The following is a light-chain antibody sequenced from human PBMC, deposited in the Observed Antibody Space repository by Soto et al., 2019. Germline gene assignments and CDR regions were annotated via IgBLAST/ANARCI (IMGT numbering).Light chain of an antibody. CDR1: QSVISSY. CDR3: QQYGDSPFT. V-gene: IGKV3-20*01. Sequence: IVLTQSPGTLSFSPLERATLSCRASQSVISSYLAWYQQKPGQAPSLLIYGASSRATGIPDRFSGRGSGTDFTLTISRLEPEDFALYYCQQYGDSPFTFGQGTKVDIK. J-gene: IGKJ1*01. CDR2: GAS.